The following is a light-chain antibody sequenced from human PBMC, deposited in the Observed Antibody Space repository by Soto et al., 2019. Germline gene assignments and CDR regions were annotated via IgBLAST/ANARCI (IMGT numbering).Light chain of an antibody. J-gene: IGLJ1*01. CDR3: QVWDSSSDRPGV. Sequence: SYELTQPPSVSVAPGKTARITCGGNNIGSKSVHWYQQKPGQAPVLVIYYDSDRPSGIPERFSGSNSGNTATLTISRVEAGDEADYYCQVWDSSSDRPGVFGTGTKLTVL. CDR2: YDS. V-gene: IGLV3-21*04. CDR1: NIGSKS.